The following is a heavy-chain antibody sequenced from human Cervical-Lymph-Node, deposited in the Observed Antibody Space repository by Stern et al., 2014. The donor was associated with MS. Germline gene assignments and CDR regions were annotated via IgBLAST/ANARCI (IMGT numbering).Heavy chain of an antibody. J-gene: IGHJ5*02. CDR2: IYYSGST. CDR3: ARWAYSSGWYNWFDP. D-gene: IGHD3-22*01. Sequence: VQLVESGPGLVKPSETLSLTCTVSGGSISSSSYYWGWIRQPPGKGLEWIGSIYYSGSTYSTPSLKCRVTISVDTSKTQFSLKLSSVAAADTAVYYCARWAYSSGWYNWFDPWGQGTLVTVSS. CDR1: GGSISSSSYY. V-gene: IGHV4-39*01.